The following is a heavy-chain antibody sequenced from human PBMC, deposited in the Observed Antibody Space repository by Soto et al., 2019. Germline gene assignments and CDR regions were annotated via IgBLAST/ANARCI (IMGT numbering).Heavy chain of an antibody. J-gene: IGHJ4*02. D-gene: IGHD3-22*01. CDR3: AKAFYYYDSSGHVDY. Sequence: GGSLILSCAASGFTFSSYGMHWVRQAPGKGLEWVAVISYDGSNKYYADSVKGRFTISRDNSKNTLYLQMNSLKAEDTAGYYCAKAFYYYDSSGHVDYRGQGSMFTVSS. CDR2: ISYDGSNK. V-gene: IGHV3-30*18. CDR1: GFTFSSYG.